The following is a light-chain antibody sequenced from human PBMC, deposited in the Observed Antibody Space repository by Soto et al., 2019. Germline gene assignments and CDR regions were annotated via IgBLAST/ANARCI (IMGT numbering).Light chain of an antibody. CDR3: AAWDDSLSVV. J-gene: IGLJ2*01. V-gene: IGLV1-47*01. CDR2: SNN. CDR1: SSNIGSNY. Sequence: QSALTQPPSASGTPGQRVTISCSGSSSNIGSNYVYWYQLLPGTAPKLLIYSNNQRPSGVPDRFSGSKSGTSASLAISGLRSEDEADYYCAAWDDSLSVVFGGGTKLTVL.